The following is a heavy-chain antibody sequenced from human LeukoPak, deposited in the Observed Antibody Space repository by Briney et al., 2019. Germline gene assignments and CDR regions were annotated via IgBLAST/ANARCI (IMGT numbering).Heavy chain of an antibody. CDR1: GFTFSNYA. CDR3: ARDCSGGSCYGWITFGGVPRSYYFDY. J-gene: IGHJ4*02. Sequence: GGSLRLSCAVSGFTFSNYAMSWVRQAPGKGLEWVSGISGSGGSTFYADSVKGRFTISRDNSKNTLYLQMNSLRAEDTAVYYCARDCSGGSCYGWITFGGVPRSYYFDYWGQGTLVTVSS. D-gene: IGHD2-15*01. V-gene: IGHV3-23*01. CDR2: ISGSGGST.